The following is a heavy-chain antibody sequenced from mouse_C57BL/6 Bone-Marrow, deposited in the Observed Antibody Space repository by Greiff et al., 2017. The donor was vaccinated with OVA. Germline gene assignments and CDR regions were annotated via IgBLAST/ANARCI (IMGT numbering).Heavy chain of an antibody. J-gene: IGHJ3*01. D-gene: IGHD4-1*01. CDR2: ISSGSSTI. V-gene: IGHV5-17*01. Sequence: EVQRVESGGGLVKPGGSLKLSCAASGFTFSDYGMHWVRQAPEKGLEWVAYISSGSSTIYYADTVKGRFTISRDNAKNTLFLQMTSLRSEDTAMYYCATLGWDEFAYWGQGTLVTVSA. CDR3: ATLGWDEFAY. CDR1: GFTFSDYG.